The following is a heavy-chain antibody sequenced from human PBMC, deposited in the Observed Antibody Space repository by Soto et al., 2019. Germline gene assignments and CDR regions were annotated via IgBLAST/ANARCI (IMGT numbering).Heavy chain of an antibody. V-gene: IGHV4-30-2*01. CDR1: GGSISSRGCC. CDR3: ASGPGP. J-gene: IGHJ5*02. Sequence: SETLSLTWTVSGGSISSRGCCWSWIRQPPGKGLEWIGYIYHSGSTYYNPSLKSRVTISVDRSKNQFSLKLSSVTAANTAVYYCASGPGPWGQGTLVTVSS. CDR2: IYHSGST.